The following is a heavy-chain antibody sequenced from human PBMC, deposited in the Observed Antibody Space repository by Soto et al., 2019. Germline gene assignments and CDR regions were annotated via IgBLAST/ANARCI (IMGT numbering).Heavy chain of an antibody. J-gene: IGHJ4*02. CDR1: GYTFTSYG. V-gene: IGHV1-18*01. CDR2: ISAHNGNT. D-gene: IGHD1-1*01. Sequence: QVHLVQSGAEVKKPGASVKVSCKASGYTFTSYGITWVRQAPGQGLEWMGWISAHNGNTDYAQKLQGRVIVTRDTSTSTAYMELRSLISDDTAVYYCARGRYVDYRGQGALVTVSS. CDR3: ARGRYVDY.